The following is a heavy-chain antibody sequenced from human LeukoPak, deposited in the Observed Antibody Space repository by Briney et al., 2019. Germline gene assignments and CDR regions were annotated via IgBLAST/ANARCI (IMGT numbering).Heavy chain of an antibody. CDR3: ARGDYDILTGYPYAMHY. CDR2: INHSGTS. V-gene: IGHV4-34*01. D-gene: IGHD3-9*01. CDR1: GGSFSDYY. J-gene: IGHJ4*02. Sequence: ASETLSLTCAVYGGSFSDYYWSWVRQSPGKGLEWIGEINHSGTSRYNLSLKNRLTISMDTSKNQFSLKLSSVTAADTAVYYCARGDYDILTGYPYAMHYWGQGTLVTVSS.